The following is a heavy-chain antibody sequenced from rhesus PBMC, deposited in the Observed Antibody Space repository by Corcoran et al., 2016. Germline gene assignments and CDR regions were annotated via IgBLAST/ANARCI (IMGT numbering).Heavy chain of an antibody. CDR2: IDPSDSES. J-gene: IGHJ4*01. V-gene: IGHV5-20*01. CDR3: AKGMGLAAAGPLDY. D-gene: IGHD6-25*01. CDR1: GYSFTSYW. Sequence: EVQLVQSGAEVKRPGESLKISCRTSGYSFTSYWLSWVRQMPGKGLEWMGAIDPSDSESRYNPSFQGHVTISADKSITTASLQWSRLKASDTATYYCAKGMGLAAAGPLDYWGQGVLVTVSS.